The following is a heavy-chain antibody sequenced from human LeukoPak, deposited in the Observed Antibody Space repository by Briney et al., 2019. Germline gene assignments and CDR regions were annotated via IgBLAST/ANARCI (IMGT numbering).Heavy chain of an antibody. Sequence: GGSLRLSCAASGFTFSSYWMSWVRQAPGKGLEWVANIKQDGSEKYYVDSVKGRFTISRDNSKNTLYLQMNSLRAEDTAVYYCARDPELLAGYDAFDIWGQGTLVTVSS. J-gene: IGHJ3*02. CDR2: IKQDGSEK. V-gene: IGHV3-7*01. CDR3: ARDPELLAGYDAFDI. CDR1: GFTFSSYW. D-gene: IGHD1-26*01.